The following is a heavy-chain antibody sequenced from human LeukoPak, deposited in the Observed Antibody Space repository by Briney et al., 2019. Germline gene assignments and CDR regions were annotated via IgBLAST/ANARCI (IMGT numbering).Heavy chain of an antibody. D-gene: IGHD5-18*01. CDR2: IRRHVRPT. V-gene: IGHV3-43*02. Sequence: GGSLRLSCAASGFTLDDYAMQWARDAPGRGVEWVAFIRRHVRPTSYAASVHVRFTISRANSNNSLYLQMNSLRTEDLALYYCAKDHGYSFYYYFDFWGQGTLVTVSS. CDR1: GFTLDDYA. CDR3: AKDHGYSFYYYFDF. J-gene: IGHJ4*02.